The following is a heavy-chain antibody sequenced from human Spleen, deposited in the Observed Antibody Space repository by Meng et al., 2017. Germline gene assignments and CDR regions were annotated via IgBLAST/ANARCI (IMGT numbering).Heavy chain of an antibody. CDR1: GYSFTSFW. CDR3: ARRDYWYNYGMDV. V-gene: IGHV5-51*01. CDR2: IYTGDSDI. Sequence: GESLKISCKGSGYSFTSFWIGWVRQMPGKGLEWMGIIYTGDSDIRNSPSFQGQVTISADKSISTAYLQWSSLKASDTAIYYCARRDYWYNYGMDVWGQGTTVTVSS. J-gene: IGHJ6*02.